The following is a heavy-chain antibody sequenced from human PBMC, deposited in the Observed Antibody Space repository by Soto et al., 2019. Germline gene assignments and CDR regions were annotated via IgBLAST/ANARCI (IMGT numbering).Heavy chain of an antibody. CDR1: GFTFSSYA. J-gene: IGHJ4*02. CDR3: AKAPPYSSGWYVGH. Sequence: GGSLRLSCEASGFTFSSYAMSWVRQAPGKGLEWVSEIIGSGASTYYADSVKGRFTISRDNSKNTLYLQMSSLRAEDTAVYYCAKAPPYSSGWYVGHWGQGTLVTVSS. V-gene: IGHV3-23*01. D-gene: IGHD6-19*01. CDR2: IIGSGAST.